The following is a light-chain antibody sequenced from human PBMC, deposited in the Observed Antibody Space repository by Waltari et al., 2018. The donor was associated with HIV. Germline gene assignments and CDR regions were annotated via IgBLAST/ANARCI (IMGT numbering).Light chain of an antibody. CDR2: GKN. J-gene: IGLJ2*01. CDR1: SLRSYY. CDR3: NSRDSSGLVV. V-gene: IGLV3-19*01. Sequence: SSELTQDPAVSVALGQTVRITCQGDSLRSYYASWYQQKPGQAPVLVIYGKNNRPSGIPDRFSGSSSGNTASLTITGAQAKDEADYDCNSRDSSGLVVFGGGTKLTVL.